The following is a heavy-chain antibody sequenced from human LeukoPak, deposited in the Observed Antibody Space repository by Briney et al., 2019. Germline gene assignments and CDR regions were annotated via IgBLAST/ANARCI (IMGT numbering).Heavy chain of an antibody. V-gene: IGHV4-31*03. CDR2: IYYSGST. D-gene: IGHD5-18*01. CDR3: ARGYSYGYYYYYYMDV. CDR1: GGSISSGGYY. J-gene: IGHJ6*03. Sequence: SQTLSLTCTVSGGSISSGGYYWSWIRQHPGKGLEWIGYIYYSGSTYYHPSLKSRVTISVDTSKNQFSLKLSSVTAADTAVYYCARGYSYGYYYYYYMDVWGKGTTVTVSS.